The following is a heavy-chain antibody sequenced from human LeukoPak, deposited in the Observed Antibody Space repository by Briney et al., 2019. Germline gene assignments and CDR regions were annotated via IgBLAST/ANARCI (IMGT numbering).Heavy chain of an antibody. Sequence: PGGSLRLSCAAFGFTFSDSYMNWIRQAPGKGLEWVSYISSSGSAIYYADSVKGRFTISRDNAKNSLYLQMTSLRAEDTAVYYCASSWGSAIDFWGQGTLDTVSS. D-gene: IGHD3-16*01. CDR2: ISSSGSAI. J-gene: IGHJ4*02. CDR3: ASSWGSAIDF. CDR1: GFTFSDSY. V-gene: IGHV3-11*04.